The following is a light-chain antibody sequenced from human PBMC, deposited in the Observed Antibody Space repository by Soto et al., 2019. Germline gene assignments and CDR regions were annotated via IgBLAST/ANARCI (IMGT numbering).Light chain of an antibody. Sequence: SYELTQPLSVSVALGQTARITCGGNNIGSKNVHWYQQKPGQAPVLVIYRDSNRPSGIPERFSGSNSGNTATLTISRAHAGDEADYYCQVWDSSLVVFGGGTKLTVL. CDR1: NIGSKN. V-gene: IGLV3-9*01. J-gene: IGLJ2*01. CDR2: RDS. CDR3: QVWDSSLVV.